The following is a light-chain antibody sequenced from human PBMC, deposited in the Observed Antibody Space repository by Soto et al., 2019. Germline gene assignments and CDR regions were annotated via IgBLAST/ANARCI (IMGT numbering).Light chain of an antibody. CDR3: SSYTSSSTYV. V-gene: IGLV2-14*01. CDR1: SSDVGGYHY. CDR2: DVS. Sequence: QSVLTQPASVSGSPGQSITLSCTGTSSDVGGYHYVSWCQQHPGKAPKLMIYDVSNRPSGVSNRFSGSKSGNTASLTISGLQAEDEADYYCSSYTSSSTYVFGTGTKVTVL. J-gene: IGLJ1*01.